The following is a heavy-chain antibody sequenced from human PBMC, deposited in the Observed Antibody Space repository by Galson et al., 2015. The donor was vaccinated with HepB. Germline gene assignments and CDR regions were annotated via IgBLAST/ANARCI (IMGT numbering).Heavy chain of an antibody. CDR1: GYSFTSYA. J-gene: IGHJ4*02. CDR3: ARSFSSYYRFSYFDY. D-gene: IGHD3-22*01. V-gene: IGHV1-3*01. CDR2: INAGNGNT. Sequence: SVKVSCKASGYSFTSYAMHWVRQAPGQRLEWMGWINAGNGNTKYSQKFQGRVTITRDTSASTDYMELSSLRADDTAVYYCARSFSSYYRFSYFDYWGQGTLVTVSS.